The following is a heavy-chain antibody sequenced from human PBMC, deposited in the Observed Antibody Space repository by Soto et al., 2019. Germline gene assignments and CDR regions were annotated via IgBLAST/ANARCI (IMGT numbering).Heavy chain of an antibody. CDR2: IYQSGST. CDR1: GVYISSGGYS. J-gene: IGHJ2*01. D-gene: IGHD5-12*01. CDR3: ASRDGYKIDWYFDL. Sequence: QLQLQESGSGLVKPSQTLSLTCAVSGVYISSGGYSWSWIRQPPGKGLEWLGYIYQSGSTDYTPSLKCRVTISVDRSKNQFSLKLSSVTAADTAVYYCASRDGYKIDWYFDLWGRGTLVTVSS. V-gene: IGHV4-30-2*01.